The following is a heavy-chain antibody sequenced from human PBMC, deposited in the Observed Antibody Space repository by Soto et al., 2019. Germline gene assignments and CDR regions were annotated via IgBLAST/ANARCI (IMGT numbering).Heavy chain of an antibody. D-gene: IGHD2-21*02. CDR2: IYSGGST. Sequence: EVQLVESGGGLVQPGGSLRLSCAASGFTVSSNYMSWVRQAPGKGLEWVSVIYSGGSTYYADSVKGRFTISRDNSKNTLYLQMNSLRAEDTAVYYWASCGGDCYDAFDSWGQGTMVTVSS. CDR1: GFTVSSNY. CDR3: ASCGGDCYDAFDS. V-gene: IGHV3-66*01. J-gene: IGHJ3*02.